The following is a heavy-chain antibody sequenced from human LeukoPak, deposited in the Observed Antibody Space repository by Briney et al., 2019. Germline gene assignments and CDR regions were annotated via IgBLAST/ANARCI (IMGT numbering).Heavy chain of an antibody. CDR2: ISSSGSTI. V-gene: IGHV3-48*03. D-gene: IGHD2-2*02. Sequence: PGGSLRLSCAASGFTFSSYEMNWVRQAPGKGLEWVSYISSSGSTIYYADSVKGRFTISRDNAKNSLYLQMNSLRAEDTAVYYCARAMGYQLLYAGWFDPWGQGTLVTVSS. CDR1: GFTFSSYE. CDR3: ARAMGYQLLYAGWFDP. J-gene: IGHJ5*02.